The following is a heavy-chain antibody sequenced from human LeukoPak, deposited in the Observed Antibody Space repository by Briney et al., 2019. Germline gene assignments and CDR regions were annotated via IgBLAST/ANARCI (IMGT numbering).Heavy chain of an antibody. Sequence: PGGSLRLSYAASGFTFSSYSMNWVRQAPGKGLEWVSSISSSSSYIYYADSVKGRFTISRDNAKNSLYLQMNSLRAEDTAVYYCARGLSSGYEYYFDYWGQGTLVTVSS. V-gene: IGHV3-21*01. CDR3: ARGLSSGYEYYFDY. CDR1: GFTFSSYS. CDR2: ISSSSSYI. D-gene: IGHD3-22*01. J-gene: IGHJ4*02.